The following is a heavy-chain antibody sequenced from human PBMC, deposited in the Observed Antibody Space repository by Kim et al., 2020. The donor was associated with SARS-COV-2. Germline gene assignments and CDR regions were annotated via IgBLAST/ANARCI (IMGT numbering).Heavy chain of an antibody. CDR2: IWYDGSNK. CDR1: GFTFSSYG. V-gene: IGHV3-33*01. D-gene: IGHD2-15*01. Sequence: GGSLRLSCAASGFTFSSYGMHWVRQAPGKGLEWVAVIWYDGSNKYYADSVKGRFTISRDNSKNTLYLQMSSLRAEDTAVYYCARDYEVVSAFDIWGQGTMVTVSS. CDR3: ARDYEVVSAFDI. J-gene: IGHJ3*02.